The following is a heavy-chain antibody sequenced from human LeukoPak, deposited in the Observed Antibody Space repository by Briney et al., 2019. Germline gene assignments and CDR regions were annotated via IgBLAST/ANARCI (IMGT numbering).Heavy chain of an antibody. V-gene: IGHV3-23*01. CDR2: VSGSGGNT. Sequence: PGGSLRLSCAASGFSFGTYAMTWVRQAPGKGLECVSTVSGSGGNTYYTDSVKGRFTISRDNSKNTLFLQMSSLRAEDTALYYCTKGGVVSAFGYWGLGVLVTVSS. J-gene: IGHJ4*02. CDR3: TKGGVVSAFGY. D-gene: IGHD3-22*01. CDR1: GFSFGTYA.